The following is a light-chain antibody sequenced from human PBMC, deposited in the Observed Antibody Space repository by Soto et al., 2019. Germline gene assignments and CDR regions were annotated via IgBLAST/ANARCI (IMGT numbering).Light chain of an antibody. J-gene: IGKJ5*01. CDR1: RSVSSSY. CDR3: QQYGNSPIT. Sequence: EIVFAQSPVTLSFSPGAGATLSWWATRSVSSSYLAWYQQKPGEAPRLLIYGASSRATGIPDRFSGSGSGTDFTLTISRLEPEDFAVYYCQQYGNSPITFGQGTRLEIK. CDR2: GAS. V-gene: IGKV3-20*01.